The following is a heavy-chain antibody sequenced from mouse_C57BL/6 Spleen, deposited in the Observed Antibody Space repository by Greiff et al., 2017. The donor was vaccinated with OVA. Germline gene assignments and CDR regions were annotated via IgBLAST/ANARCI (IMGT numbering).Heavy chain of an antibody. Sequence: QVQLKESGAELARPGASVKLSCKASGYTFTSYGISWVKQRTGQGLEWIGEIYPRSGNTYYNEKFKGKATLTADKSSSTAYMELRSLTSEDSAVYFCARRGVGRGDYWGQGTTLTVSS. D-gene: IGHD1-1*02. CDR2: IYPRSGNT. CDR3: ARRGVGRGDY. V-gene: IGHV1-81*01. CDR1: GYTFTSYG. J-gene: IGHJ2*01.